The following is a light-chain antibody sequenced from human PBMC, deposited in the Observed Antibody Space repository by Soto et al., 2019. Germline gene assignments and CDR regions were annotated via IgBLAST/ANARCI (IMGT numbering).Light chain of an antibody. CDR2: KVS. CDR3: MQPPQSPWT. J-gene: IGKJ1*01. CDR1: QSLVHSDGNTY. Sequence: IVRSPTWLPSHDTLGQTASISCRSSQSLVHSDGNTYLSWFQQRPGQPPRLLIYKVSDRFSGVPDRFSGSGAGTDFTLTISRVEDEDAGVYYCMQPPQSPWTFGQGTKVDI. V-gene: IGKV2-24*01.